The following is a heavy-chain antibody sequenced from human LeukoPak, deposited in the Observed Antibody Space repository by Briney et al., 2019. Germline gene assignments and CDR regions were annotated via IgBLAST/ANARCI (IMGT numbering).Heavy chain of an antibody. CDR2: ISAYNGNT. CDR3: ARDSGSYEAYYFDY. J-gene: IGHJ4*02. Sequence: ASVKVSCKASGYTFTSYGISWVRQAPGQGLEWMGWISAYNGNTNYAQKLQGRVTMTTDTSTSTAYMELRSMGSDDTAVYYCARDSGSYEAYYFDYWGQGTLVTVSS. V-gene: IGHV1-18*01. CDR1: GYTFTSYG. D-gene: IGHD1-26*01.